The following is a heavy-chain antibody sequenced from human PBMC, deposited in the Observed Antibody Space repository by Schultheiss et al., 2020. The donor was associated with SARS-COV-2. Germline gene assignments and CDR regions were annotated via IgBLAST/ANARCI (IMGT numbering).Heavy chain of an antibody. D-gene: IGHD6-13*01. CDR2: IFYGGNT. CDR1: GGSISSGSYY. Sequence: SETLSLTCTVSGGSISSGSYYWSWIRQPPGKGLEWIGDIFYGGNTNYNPSLKSRVTISVDTSKNQFSLKLSSVTAADTAVYYCARGRSSRGFTPPSGRWGQGTLVTVSS. V-gene: IGHV4-61*01. CDR3: ARGRSSRGFTPPSGR. J-gene: IGHJ4*02.